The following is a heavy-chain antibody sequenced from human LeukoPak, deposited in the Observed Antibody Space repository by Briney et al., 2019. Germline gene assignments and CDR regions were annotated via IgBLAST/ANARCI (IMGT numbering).Heavy chain of an antibody. V-gene: IGHV3-11*01. CDR2: ISSSGRTI. CDR1: GFTFRDYY. CDR3: AVGNVPERNYYYGMDV. J-gene: IGHJ6*02. D-gene: IGHD1-1*01. Sequence: GSLRLSCAASGFTFRDYYMSWIRQAPGKGLEWLSYISSSGRTIYYADSVKGRFTISRDNAKNSLYLQMNSLRAEDTAVYYCAVGNVPERNYYYGMDVWGQGTTVTVSS.